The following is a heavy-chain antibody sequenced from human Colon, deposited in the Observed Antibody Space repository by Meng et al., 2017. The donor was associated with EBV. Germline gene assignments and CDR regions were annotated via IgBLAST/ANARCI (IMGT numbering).Heavy chain of an antibody. J-gene: IGHJ4*02. CDR3: ARNYYFDY. CDR1: CGSINSGDYY. V-gene: IGHV4-30-4*01. Sequence: QVRLQAPGPRLVKPSQSLSLTCTVSCGSINSGDYYWSWIPQPPGKGLEWIGYIYYTGSTYYNPSLKSRVTISMDTSKNQFSLRLSSVTAADTAVYYCARNYYFDYWGQGTLVTVSS. CDR2: IYYTGST.